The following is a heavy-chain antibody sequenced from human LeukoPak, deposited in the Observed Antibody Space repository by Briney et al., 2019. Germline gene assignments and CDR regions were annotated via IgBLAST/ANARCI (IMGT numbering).Heavy chain of an antibody. D-gene: IGHD6-19*01. V-gene: IGHV3-20*04. CDR1: GFTFDDHC. J-gene: IGHJ4*02. CDR2: INWNGGRT. CDR3: AGGDRTGWYFDY. Sequence: GGSLRLSCAASGFTFDDHCMSWVRQAPGKGLECVSVINWNGGRTGYADSVKGRFTISRDNAKNSLYLQMNSLRAEDTALYYCAGGDRTGWYFDYWGQGTLVTVSS.